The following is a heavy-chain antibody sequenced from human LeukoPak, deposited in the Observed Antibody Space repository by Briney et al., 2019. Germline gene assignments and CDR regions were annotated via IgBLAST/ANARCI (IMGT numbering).Heavy chain of an antibody. V-gene: IGHV3-21*01. J-gene: IGHJ4*02. CDR1: GFTLSSYS. D-gene: IGHD6-19*01. CDR3: ARDWDGQWLAPFDY. Sequence: GGSLRLSCAASGFTLSSYSMNWVRQAPGKGLEWVSCISSFSNYIYYADSVKGRFTISRDNAKNSLYLQMSSLRAEDTAVYYCARDWDGQWLAPFDYWGQGTLVTVSS. CDR2: ISSFSNYI.